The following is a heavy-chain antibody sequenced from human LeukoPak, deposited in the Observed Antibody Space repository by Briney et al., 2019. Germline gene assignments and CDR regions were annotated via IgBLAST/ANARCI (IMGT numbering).Heavy chain of an antibody. CDR1: GYTFTSYG. CDR2: ISAYNGNT. CDR3: ARGLAAAGRSPFDY. D-gene: IGHD6-13*01. Sequence: ASVKVSCKASGYTFTSYGISWVRQAPGQGLEWMGWISAYNGNTKYAQKLQGRVTMTTDTSTSTAYMELRSLRSDDAAVCYCARGLAAAGRSPFDYWGQGTLVTVSS. V-gene: IGHV1-18*01. J-gene: IGHJ4*02.